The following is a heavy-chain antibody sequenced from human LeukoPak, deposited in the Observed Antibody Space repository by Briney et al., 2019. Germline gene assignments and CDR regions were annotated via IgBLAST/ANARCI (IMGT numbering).Heavy chain of an antibody. D-gene: IGHD6-19*01. J-gene: IGHJ5*02. CDR3: ARAHSSGWPHMFDP. CDR1: GSSISTYS. V-gene: IGHV4-59*01. Sequence: SETPSLTCTVAGSSISTYSWTWIRQPPGKGLEWIGNIYYSGSTNYNPSLKSRVTISIDTSKDQFSLKVSSVTAADTAVYYCARAHSSGWPHMFDPWGQGTLVTVPS. CDR2: IYYSGST.